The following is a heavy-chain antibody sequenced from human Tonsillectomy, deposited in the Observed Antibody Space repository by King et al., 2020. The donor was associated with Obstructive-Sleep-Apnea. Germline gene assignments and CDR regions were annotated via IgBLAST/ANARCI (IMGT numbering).Heavy chain of an antibody. CDR3: AKERIAVAGTRVYYGMDV. CDR2: ISGSVGST. Sequence: QLVQSGGGLVQPGGSLRLSCAASGFTFSSYAMSWVRQAPGKGLEWVSAISGSVGSTYYADSVKGRFTISRDNTKNTLYLQMNSLRAEDTAVYYCAKERIAVAGTRVYYGMDVWGQGTTVTVSS. J-gene: IGHJ6*02. CDR1: GFTFSSYA. D-gene: IGHD6-19*01. V-gene: IGHV3-23*04.